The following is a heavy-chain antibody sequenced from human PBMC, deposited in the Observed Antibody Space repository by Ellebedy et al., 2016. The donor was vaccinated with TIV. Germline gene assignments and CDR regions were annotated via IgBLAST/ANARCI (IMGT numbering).Heavy chain of an antibody. CDR2: ISAYNGNT. CDR1: GYTFTSYG. CDR3: ARYSSSLGNYYYYGMDV. V-gene: IGHV1-18*01. D-gene: IGHD6-6*01. Sequence: ASVKVSXXASGYTFTSYGISWVRQAPGQGLEWMGWISAYNGNTNYAQKLQGRVTMTTDTSTSTAYMELRSLRSDDTAVYYCARYSSSLGNYYYYGMDVWGQGTTVTVSS. J-gene: IGHJ6*02.